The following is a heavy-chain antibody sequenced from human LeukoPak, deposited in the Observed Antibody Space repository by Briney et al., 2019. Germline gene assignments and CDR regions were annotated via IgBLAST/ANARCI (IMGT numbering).Heavy chain of an antibody. V-gene: IGHV1-46*01. CDR2: INPSGGST. CDR3: AREIYSYGTADYYYYMDV. D-gene: IGHD5-18*01. Sequence: GASVKVSCKASGYTFTSYYMHWVRQAPGQGLEWMGIINPSGGSTSYAQKFQGRVTMTRDMSTSTVYMELSSLRSEDTAVYYCAREIYSYGTADYYYYMDVWGKGTTVTISS. J-gene: IGHJ6*03. CDR1: GYTFTSYY.